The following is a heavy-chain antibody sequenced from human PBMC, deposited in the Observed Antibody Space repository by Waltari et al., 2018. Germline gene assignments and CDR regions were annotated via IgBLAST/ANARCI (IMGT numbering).Heavy chain of an antibody. CDR1: GDSNSGSRNY. V-gene: IGHV4-39*01. CDR2: IYYSGTT. J-gene: IGHJ4*02. CDR3: ARQLRFVDWIPRYFDS. Sequence: QMELQESGPRLVKPSETLSLTCNVSGDSNSGSRNYWAWLRQPPGKNLQWIGSIYYSGTTYYNPSLKGRFAISVDTSRNQFSLNVNSVTAADTGIYYCARQLRFVDWIPRYFDSWGRGTLATVSS. D-gene: IGHD3-3*01.